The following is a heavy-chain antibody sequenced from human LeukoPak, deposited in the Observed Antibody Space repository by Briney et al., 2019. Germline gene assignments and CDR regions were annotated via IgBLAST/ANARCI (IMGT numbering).Heavy chain of an antibody. V-gene: IGHV1-18*01. Sequence: GASVKVSCKASGYTFTSYGISWVRQAPGQGLEWMGWISAYNGNTNYAQKLQGRVTMTTDTSTSTAYMELRSLRSDDTAVYYCARTPVGYCTNGVCYGYYYMDVWGKGTTVTVSS. D-gene: IGHD2-8*01. CDR1: GYTFTSYG. CDR3: ARTPVGYCTNGVCYGYYYMDV. J-gene: IGHJ6*03. CDR2: ISAYNGNT.